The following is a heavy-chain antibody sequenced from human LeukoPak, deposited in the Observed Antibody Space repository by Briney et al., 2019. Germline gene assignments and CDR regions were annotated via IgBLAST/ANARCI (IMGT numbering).Heavy chain of an antibody. V-gene: IGHV3-23*01. CDR3: ARPYYDILTGYLYYFDY. D-gene: IGHD3-9*01. Sequence: GGSLRLSCAASGFTFSSYGMSWVRQAPGKGLEWVSAISGSGGSTYYADSVKGRFTISRDNSKNTLYLQMNSLRAEDTAVYYCARPYYDILTGYLYYFDYWGQGTLVTVSS. J-gene: IGHJ4*02. CDR2: ISGSGGST. CDR1: GFTFSSYG.